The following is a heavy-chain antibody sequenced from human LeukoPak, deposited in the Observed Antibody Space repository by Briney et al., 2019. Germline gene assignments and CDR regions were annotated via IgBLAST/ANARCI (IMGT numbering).Heavy chain of an antibody. CDR2: ISSSGGSI. CDR1: GFTFNDYY. D-gene: IGHD6-13*01. CDR3: ARGRTYSSNWPFDY. Sequence: GGSLRLSCAASGFTFNDYYMSRIRQAPGKGLEWVSYISSSGGSINYADSVKGRFTISRDNAKNSLYLQMNSLRAEDTAVYYCARGRTYSSNWPFDYWGQGTLVTVSS. J-gene: IGHJ4*02. V-gene: IGHV3-11*04.